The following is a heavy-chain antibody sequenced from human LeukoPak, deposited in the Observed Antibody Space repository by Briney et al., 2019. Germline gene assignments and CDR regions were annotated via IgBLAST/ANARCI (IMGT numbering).Heavy chain of an antibody. CDR1: EFTLSNFA. J-gene: IGHJ3*02. CDR2: IRVSGDNT. CDR3: AKDLLQTFFFDSSGYYSDAFGM. V-gene: IGHV3-23*01. D-gene: IGHD3-22*01. Sequence: GGSLTLSCAPSEFTLSNFAMRWVRQAPGKGLEWVSTIRVSGDNTYYADSVKGRLTISRVQSKNTPSLHMNPLRAEDTAVYYCAKDLLQTFFFDSSGYYSDAFGMWGQGTMVTVSP.